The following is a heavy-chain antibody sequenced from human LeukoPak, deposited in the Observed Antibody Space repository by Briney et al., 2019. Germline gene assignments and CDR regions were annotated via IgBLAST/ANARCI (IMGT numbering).Heavy chain of an antibody. CDR1: GYTLTELS. J-gene: IGHJ3*02. CDR2: FDPEDGET. D-gene: IGHD3-16*01. Sequence: ASVKVSCKVFGYTLTELSMHWVRQAPGKGLEWMGGFDPEDGETIYAQKFQGRVTITEHPSTDTAYMELSSVRSEDTAVYYCARETFTDAFDIWGQGTMVTVSS. CDR3: ARETFTDAFDI. V-gene: IGHV1-24*01.